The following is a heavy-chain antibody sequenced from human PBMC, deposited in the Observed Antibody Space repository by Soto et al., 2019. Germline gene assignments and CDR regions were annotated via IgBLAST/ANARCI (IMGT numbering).Heavy chain of an antibody. CDR3: ARGNVLLWFGESNYYYMDV. V-gene: IGHV4-61*05. D-gene: IGHD3-10*01. Sequence: PSETLSLTCTVSGGSISSSSYYWGWIRQPPGKGLEWIGYIYYSGSTNYNPSLKSRVTISVDTSKNQFSLKLSSVTAADTAVYYCARGNVLLWFGESNYYYMDVWGKGTTVTVSS. CDR2: IYYSGST. J-gene: IGHJ6*03. CDR1: GGSISSSSYY.